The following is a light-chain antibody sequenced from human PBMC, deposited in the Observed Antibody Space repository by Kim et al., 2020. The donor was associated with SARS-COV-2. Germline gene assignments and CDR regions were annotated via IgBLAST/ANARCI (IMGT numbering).Light chain of an antibody. CDR1: QSIINW. Sequence: AASVGDRSTITCRASQSIINWLAWYQQKPGKAPNLLIHTASTVESGVPSRFSGSGSGTEFTLTISSLQPDDSATYYCQQYNTRWTFGQGTKVDIK. CDR3: QQYNTRWT. CDR2: TAS. J-gene: IGKJ1*01. V-gene: IGKV1-5*03.